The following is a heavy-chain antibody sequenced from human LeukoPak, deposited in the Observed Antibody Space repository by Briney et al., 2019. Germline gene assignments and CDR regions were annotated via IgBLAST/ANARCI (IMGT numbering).Heavy chain of an antibody. CDR3: ARRASAVLKYAFDY. CDR2: ISSSGSYT. CDR1: GFTFSDHY. V-gene: IGHV3-11*03. J-gene: IGHJ4*02. Sequence: GGSLRLSCAASGFTFSDHYMSWIRQAPGKGLEWVSYISSSGSYTNYADSVKGRFTISRDNAKNSLYLQMNSLRAEDTAVYYCARRASAVLKYAFDYWGQGTLVTVSS. D-gene: IGHD6-13*01.